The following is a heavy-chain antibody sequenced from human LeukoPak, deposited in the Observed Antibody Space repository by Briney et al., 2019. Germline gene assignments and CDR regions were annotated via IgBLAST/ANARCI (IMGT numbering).Heavy chain of an antibody. J-gene: IGHJ5*02. D-gene: IGHD3-10*01. V-gene: IGHV1-8*01. CDR2: MNPNSGNT. Sequence: EASVKVSCKASGYTFTSYDINWVRQATGQGLEWMGWMNPNSGNTGYAQKFQGRVTMTTDTSTSTAYMELRSLRSDDTAVYYCARVSVRGVIPHINWFDPWGQGTLVTVSS. CDR3: ARVSVRGVIPHINWFDP. CDR1: GYTFTSYD.